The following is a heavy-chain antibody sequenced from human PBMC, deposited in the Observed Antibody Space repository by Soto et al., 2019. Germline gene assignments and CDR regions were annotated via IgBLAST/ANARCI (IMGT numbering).Heavy chain of an antibody. Sequence: QITLKESGPTLVRPAQTLTLTCDFSGFSLSTYHMGVAWIRQPPGKALEWLALIYWDDDKRYSPSLKDRLAISKDTSSNQEVLTITNMDPGDPATYFCAHAGDYDLLTFDHWGPGTLVTVSS. J-gene: IGHJ4*02. CDR3: AHAGDYDLLTFDH. CDR1: GFSLSTYHMG. V-gene: IGHV2-5*02. D-gene: IGHD4-17*01. CDR2: IYWDDDK.